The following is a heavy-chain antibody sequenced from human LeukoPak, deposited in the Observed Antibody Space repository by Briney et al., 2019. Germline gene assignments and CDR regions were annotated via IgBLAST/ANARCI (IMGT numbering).Heavy chain of an antibody. V-gene: IGHV3-74*01. CDR1: GFTFSPVW. J-gene: IGHJ5*02. Sequence: GGSLRLSCAASGFTFSPVWMHWVRQAPGKGLMWVSHIINDGSYTTYADSVKGRFTISRDNAKNTVYLQMNSPRAEDTAVYYCATDDKYAPSSWGQGTLVTVSS. CDR3: ATDDKYAPSS. CDR2: IINDGSYT. D-gene: IGHD2-2*01.